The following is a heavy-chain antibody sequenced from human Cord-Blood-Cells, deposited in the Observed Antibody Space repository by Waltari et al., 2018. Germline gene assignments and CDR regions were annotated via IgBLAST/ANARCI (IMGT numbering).Heavy chain of an antibody. CDR1: GYTFTSYA. D-gene: IGHD6-6*01. V-gene: IGHV1-3*01. CDR2: INAGNGNT. Sequence: QVQLVQSGAEVKKPGASVQVSCKASGYTFTSYAMHWVRQAPGQRLEWMGWINAGNGNTKYSQKFQGRVTITRDTSASTAYMELSSLRSEDTAVYYCARAQGDSSSSFDYWGQGTLVTVSS. J-gene: IGHJ4*02. CDR3: ARAQGDSSSSFDY.